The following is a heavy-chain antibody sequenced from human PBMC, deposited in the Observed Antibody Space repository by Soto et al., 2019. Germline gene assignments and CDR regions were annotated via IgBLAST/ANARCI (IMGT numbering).Heavy chain of an antibody. CDR2: IKSKIDGGTT. J-gene: IGHJ4*01. CDR3: PKDSYFTIIVSLFDS. D-gene: IGHD3-22*01. V-gene: IGHV3-15*07. CDR1: GFTFSNAW. Sequence: GSLRLSCAASGFTFSNAWINWVRQAPGKGLEWVGRIKSKIDGGTTDYAAPVKGRFAISRDDSKNTVYLEMNSLKTEDTAMYNCPKDSYFTIIVSLFDSGAHGTRVPVSS.